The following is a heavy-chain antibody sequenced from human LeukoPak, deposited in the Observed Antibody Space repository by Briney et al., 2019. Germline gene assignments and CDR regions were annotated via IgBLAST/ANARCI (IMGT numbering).Heavy chain of an antibody. CDR2: IIPIFGTA. V-gene: IGHV1-69*13. CDR1: GGTFSSYA. CDR3: ASVWVSYCSSTSCANSFYYGMDV. D-gene: IGHD2-2*01. Sequence: SVKVSCKASGGTFSSYAISWVRQAPGQGLEWMGGIIPIFGTANYAQKFQGRVTITADESTSTAYMELSSLRSEDTAVYYCASVWVSYCSSTSCANSFYYGMDVWGQGTTVTVSS. J-gene: IGHJ6*02.